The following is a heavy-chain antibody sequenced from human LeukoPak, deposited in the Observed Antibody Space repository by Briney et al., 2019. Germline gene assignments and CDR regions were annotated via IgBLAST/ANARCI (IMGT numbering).Heavy chain of an antibody. D-gene: IGHD2-21*02. CDR2: ISSSSSYI. V-gene: IGHV3-21*01. CDR3: AREYCGGDCYSDY. CDR1: GFTFSSYS. Sequence: PGGSLRLSCAASGFTFSSYSMNWVRQAPGKGLEWVSSISSSSSYIYYADSVKGRFTISRDNAKNSLYLQMNSLRVEDTAVYYCAREYCGGDCYSDYWGQGTLVTVSS. J-gene: IGHJ4*02.